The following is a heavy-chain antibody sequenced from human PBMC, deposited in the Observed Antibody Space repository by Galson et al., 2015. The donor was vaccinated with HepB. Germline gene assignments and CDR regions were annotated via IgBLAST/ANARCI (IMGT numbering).Heavy chain of an antibody. V-gene: IGHV7-4-1*02. CDR3: ARCRDGYNEGAFDI. CDR2: INTNTGDP. CDR1: GYTFTSYA. D-gene: IGHD5-24*01. Sequence: SVKVSCKASGYTFTSYAMNWVRQAPGQGLEWMGWINTNTGDPTYAQGFTGRFVFSLDTSVSTAYLQISSLKAEDTAVYYCARCRDGYNEGAFDIWGQGTMVTVSS. J-gene: IGHJ3*02.